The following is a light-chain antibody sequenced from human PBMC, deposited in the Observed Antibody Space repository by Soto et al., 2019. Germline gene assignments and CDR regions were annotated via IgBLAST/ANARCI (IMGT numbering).Light chain of an antibody. Sequence: QSALTQPASVSGSPGQSITISCTGTSSDIGTYNLVSWYQQHPGKAPKLIIYEVNKRPSGVSNRFSGSKSGNTASLTISGLQAEDEADYHCCSHAGSETFEWVFGGGTQLTVL. J-gene: IGLJ7*01. CDR1: SSDIGTYNL. CDR3: CSHAGSETFEWV. CDR2: EVN. V-gene: IGLV2-23*02.